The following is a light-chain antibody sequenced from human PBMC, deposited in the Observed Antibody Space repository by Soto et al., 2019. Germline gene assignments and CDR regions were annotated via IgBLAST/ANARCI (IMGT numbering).Light chain of an antibody. CDR3: QQFDGSLWT. V-gene: IGKV3-20*01. CDR1: QSVTSTH. CDR2: DAS. J-gene: IGKJ1*01. Sequence: EIVLTQSPGTLSLSPGERATLSCRASQSVTSTHLAWYQQKPGQAPRLLIYDASTRATGIPDRFSGSGSGTDFTLTISRLEPEDFAVYYCQQFDGSLWTFGPGTKVEIK.